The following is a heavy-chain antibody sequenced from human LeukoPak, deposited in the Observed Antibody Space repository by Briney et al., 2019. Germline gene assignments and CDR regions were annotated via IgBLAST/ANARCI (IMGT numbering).Heavy chain of an antibody. CDR1: GGSISSGSYY. V-gene: IGHV4-61*02. CDR3: ARDRAEWELLTIYDY. Sequence: PSETLSLTCTVSGGSISSGSYYWSWIRQPAGKGLEWIGRIYTSGSTNYNPSLKSRVTISVDTSKNQFSLKLSSVTAADTAVYYCARDRAEWELLTIYDYWGQGTLVTVSS. D-gene: IGHD1-26*01. J-gene: IGHJ4*02. CDR2: IYTSGST.